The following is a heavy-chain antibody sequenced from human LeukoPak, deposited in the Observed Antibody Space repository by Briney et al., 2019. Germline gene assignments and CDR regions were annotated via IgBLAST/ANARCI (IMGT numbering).Heavy chain of an antibody. J-gene: IGHJ4*02. Sequence: ASVKVSCKASGYTFTSYGISWVRQAPGQGLEWMGWISAYNGNTNYAQKLQGRVTMTTDTSTSTAYMELRSLRSDDTAVYYCARGNDILTGYYGLDYWGQGTLVTVSS. CDR1: GYTFTSYG. V-gene: IGHV1-18*01. CDR3: ARGNDILTGYYGLDY. CDR2: ISAYNGNT. D-gene: IGHD3-9*01.